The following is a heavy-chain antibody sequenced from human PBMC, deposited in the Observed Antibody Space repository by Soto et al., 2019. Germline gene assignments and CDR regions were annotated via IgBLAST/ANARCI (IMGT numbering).Heavy chain of an antibody. D-gene: IGHD3-16*01. V-gene: IGHV3-23*01. CDR2: MSGSGGST. J-gene: IGHJ4*02. CDR1: GFTFSSYA. Sequence: EVPLLESGGGLVQPGGSLRLSCAASGFTFSSYAMSWVRHAPGKGLEWVSAMSGSGGSTYYEDSVTGRFTMSRDKPKNTLDLQMNSLRAEDTAVYYCATGDNYGYFDYWGQGTLVTVSS. CDR3: ATGDNYGYFDY.